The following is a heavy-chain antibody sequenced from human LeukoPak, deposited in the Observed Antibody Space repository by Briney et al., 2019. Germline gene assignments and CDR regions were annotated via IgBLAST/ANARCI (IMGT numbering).Heavy chain of an antibody. J-gene: IGHJ6*02. D-gene: IGHD3-3*01. V-gene: IGHV3-66*01. Sequence: GGSLRLSYVVSGFTVSSKYMSWVRQAPGRGLEWVSFIYSGGSTFYADSVKGRSTISRDNSKNTVYLQMNSLRAEDTAVYYCARGSPDSPLDVWGQGTTVTVSS. CDR3: ARGSPDSPLDV. CDR1: GFTVSSKY. CDR2: IYSGGST.